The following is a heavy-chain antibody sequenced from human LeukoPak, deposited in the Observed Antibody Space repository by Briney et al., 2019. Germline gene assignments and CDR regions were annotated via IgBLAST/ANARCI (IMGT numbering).Heavy chain of an antibody. CDR3: ARGFNYYDSSGYYYISGMDV. J-gene: IGHJ6*02. V-gene: IGHV4-34*01. CDR2: INHSGST. CDR1: GGSFSGYY. Sequence: KTSETLSLTCAVYGGSFSGYYWSWIRQPPGKGLEWIGEINHSGSTNYNPSLKSRVTISVDTSKNQFSLKLSSVTAADTAVYYCARGFNYYDSSGYYYISGMDVWGQGTTVTVSS. D-gene: IGHD3-22*01.